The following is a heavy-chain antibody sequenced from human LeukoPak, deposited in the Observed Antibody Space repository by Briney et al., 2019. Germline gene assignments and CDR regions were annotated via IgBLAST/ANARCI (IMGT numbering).Heavy chain of an antibody. D-gene: IGHD5-24*01. CDR3: ARASNSDF. CDR2: ISSTRETI. J-gene: IGHJ4*02. V-gene: IGHV3-48*02. Sequence: GGSLRLSCAASGFTFSSYTMNWLRQAPGKGLEWVSSISSTRETIYYADCVRGRFTISRDNAKNSLYLQMNGLRDGDTAVYYCARASNSDFWGQGTLVTVSS. CDR1: GFTFSSYT.